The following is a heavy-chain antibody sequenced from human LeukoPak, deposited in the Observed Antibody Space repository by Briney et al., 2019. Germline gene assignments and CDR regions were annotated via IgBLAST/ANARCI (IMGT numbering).Heavy chain of an antibody. Sequence: PSETLSLTCAVSGDSIVRCSYYWGWIRQPAGRAPEWIGRIFNTGSTSYNPSLKSRVSISVDTSKNQFSLNLSSVTTAETAVYYCARDICGYNYGCFDSWGQGTLVTVSS. D-gene: IGHD5-18*01. CDR2: IFNTGST. J-gene: IGHJ4*02. V-gene: IGHV4-61*02. CDR1: GDSIVRCSYY. CDR3: ARDICGYNYGCFDS.